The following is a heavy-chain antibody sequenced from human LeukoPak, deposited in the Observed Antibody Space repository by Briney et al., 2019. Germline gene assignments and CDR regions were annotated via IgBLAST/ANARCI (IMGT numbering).Heavy chain of an antibody. CDR2: INWNGGST. CDR1: GFTFDDYG. CDR3: ARDHADSPGIAAAVLYYFDY. V-gene: IGHV3-20*04. D-gene: IGHD6-13*01. J-gene: IGHJ4*02. Sequence: GGSLRLSCAASGFTFDDYGMSWVRQAPGKGLEWVSGINWNGGSTGYADSVKGRFTISRDNAKNSLYLQMNSLRAEDTAVYYCARDHADSPGIAAAVLYYFDYWGQGTLVTVSS.